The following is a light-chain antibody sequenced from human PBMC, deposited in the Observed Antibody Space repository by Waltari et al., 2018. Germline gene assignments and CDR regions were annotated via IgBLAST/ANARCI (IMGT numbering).Light chain of an antibody. CDR2: LGS. CDR3: MQSLQALWT. Sequence: DIVMTQFPVSLPVTPGEPASISCRSSQSLLNSNVNNYLEWYLQKPGQSPQLLIYLGSNRASGVPDRFSGSGSGTDFTLKISRVEAEDVGVYYCMQSLQALWTFGPGTKVEFK. CDR1: QSLLNSNVNNY. V-gene: IGKV2-28*01. J-gene: IGKJ1*01.